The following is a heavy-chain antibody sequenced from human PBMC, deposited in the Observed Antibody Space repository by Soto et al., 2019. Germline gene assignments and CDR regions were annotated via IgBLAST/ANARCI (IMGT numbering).Heavy chain of an antibody. CDR2: IIPIFGTA. Sequence: SVKVSCKDSGGTFSSYASRWVRQAPGQGLEWMGGIIPIFGTANYAQKFQGRVTITADESTSTAYMELSSLRSEDTAVYYCARAGTGYCISTSCYEFDYWGQGTLVTVSS. CDR1: GGTFSSYA. J-gene: IGHJ4*02. V-gene: IGHV1-69*13. CDR3: ARAGTGYCISTSCYEFDY. D-gene: IGHD2-2*01.